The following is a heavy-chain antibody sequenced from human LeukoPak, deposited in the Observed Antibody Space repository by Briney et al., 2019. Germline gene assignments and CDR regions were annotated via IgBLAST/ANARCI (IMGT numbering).Heavy chain of an antibody. D-gene: IGHD2-15*01. V-gene: IGHV3-7*01. J-gene: IGHJ4*02. CDR2: IKTDGSQR. CDR1: GFRFSCYW. CDR3: TSVFFASAAY. Sequence: GGSLRLSCETSGFRFSCYWMSWVRQAPGKGLEWVAYIKTDGSQRLYVDSVDGRFIISRDNAKNSLFLQMNNLRGEDTAVYYCTSVFFASAAYWGPGTQVTVSS.